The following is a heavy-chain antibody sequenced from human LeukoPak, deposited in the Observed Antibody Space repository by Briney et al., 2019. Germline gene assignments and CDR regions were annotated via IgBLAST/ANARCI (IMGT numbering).Heavy chain of an antibody. D-gene: IGHD6-19*01. J-gene: IGHJ4*02. CDR2: ISYDGSNK. CDR3: AKDRIAVAGTGGDY. V-gene: IGHV3-30*18. Sequence: PGGSLRLSCAASGFTFSSYGMHWVRQAPGKGLEWVAFISYDGSNKYYADSVKGRFTISRDNSKNTLYLQMNSLRAEDTAVYYCAKDRIAVAGTGGDYWGQGTLVTVSS. CDR1: GFTFSSYG.